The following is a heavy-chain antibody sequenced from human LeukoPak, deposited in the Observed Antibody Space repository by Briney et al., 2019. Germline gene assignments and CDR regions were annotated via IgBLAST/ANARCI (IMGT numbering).Heavy chain of an antibody. CDR2: IRYDGSNK. J-gene: IGHJ4*02. V-gene: IGHV3-30*02. Sequence: GGSLRLSCAASGFTFSSYAMHWVRQAPGKGLEWVAFIRYDGSNKYYADSVKGRFTISRDNSKNTLYLQMNSLRAEDTAVYYCAKDRLSGYDDFYFDYWGQGTLVTVSS. D-gene: IGHD5-12*01. CDR3: AKDRLSGYDDFYFDY. CDR1: GFTFSSYA.